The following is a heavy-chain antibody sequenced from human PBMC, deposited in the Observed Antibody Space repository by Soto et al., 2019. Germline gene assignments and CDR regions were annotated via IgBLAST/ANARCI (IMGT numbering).Heavy chain of an antibody. CDR1: GFTFSSYG. J-gene: IGHJ4*02. Sequence: QVQLVESGGGVVQPGRSLRLSCAASGFTFSSYGMHWVRQAPGKGLEWVAVIIYDGSTKYYADSVKGRFTISRGNSKSTLYLQMNSLRAEDTAVYYCAKERMGAGVRGYFDYWGQRTLVTVSS. V-gene: IGHV3-30*18. CDR3: AKERMGAGVRGYFDY. D-gene: IGHD3-10*01. CDR2: IIYDGSTK.